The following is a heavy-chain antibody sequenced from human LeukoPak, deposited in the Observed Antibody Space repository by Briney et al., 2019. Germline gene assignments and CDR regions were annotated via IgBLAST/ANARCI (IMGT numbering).Heavy chain of an antibody. CDR2: INHSGST. D-gene: IGHD2-8*01. Sequence: SETLSLTCAVYGGSFSDYYWSWIRQPPGKGLEWIGEINHSGSTNYNPSLKSRVTISVDTSKNQFSLKLSSVTAADTAVYYCARDGVGSEFDYWGQGTLVTVSS. CDR1: GGSFSDYY. J-gene: IGHJ4*02. CDR3: ARDGVGSEFDY. V-gene: IGHV4-34*01.